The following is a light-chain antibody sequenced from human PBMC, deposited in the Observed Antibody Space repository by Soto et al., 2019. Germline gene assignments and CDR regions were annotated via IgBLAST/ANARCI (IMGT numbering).Light chain of an antibody. Sequence: QSVLTQPPSASGTPGQRVTISCSGSTSNIGSNSVFWYQQLPGTAPKLLIYRSIQRALGVPDRFSGSKSGTSASLAIRGLRSEDEADYYCAAWDDSLSGQVFGGGTKLTVL. CDR3: AAWDDSLSGQV. V-gene: IGLV1-47*01. CDR2: RSI. J-gene: IGLJ2*01. CDR1: TSNIGSNS.